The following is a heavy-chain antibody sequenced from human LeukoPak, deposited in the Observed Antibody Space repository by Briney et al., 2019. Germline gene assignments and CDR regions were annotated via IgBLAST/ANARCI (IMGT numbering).Heavy chain of an antibody. D-gene: IGHD5-12*01. CDR2: INWNGGST. V-gene: IGHV3-20*04. CDR1: GFTFDDYG. J-gene: IGHJ4*02. Sequence: GGSLRLSCAASGFTFDDYGMTWVRQAPGKGLEWVSGINWNGGSTGYADSVKGRFTISRDNARNSLYLQMNSLRAEDTALYYCARLSGYDSNYFDYWGQGTLVTVSS. CDR3: ARLSGYDSNYFDY.